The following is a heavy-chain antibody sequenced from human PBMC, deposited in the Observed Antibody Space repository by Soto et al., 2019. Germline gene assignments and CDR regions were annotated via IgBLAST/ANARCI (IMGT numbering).Heavy chain of an antibody. V-gene: IGHV4-59*08. CDR3: ARQAIGGKALGMDV. J-gene: IGHJ6*02. CDR1: GGSISSYY. CDR2: IYYSGST. Sequence: PSETLSLTCTVSGGSISSYYWSWIRQPPGKGLEWIGYIYYSGSTNYNPSLKSRVTISVDTSKNQFSLRLSSVTAADTAVFYCARQAIGGKALGMDVWGQGTSVTVSS. D-gene: IGHD1-1*01.